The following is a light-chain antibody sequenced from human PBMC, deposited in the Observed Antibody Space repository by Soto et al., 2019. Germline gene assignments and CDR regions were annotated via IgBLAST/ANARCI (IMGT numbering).Light chain of an antibody. J-gene: IGLJ2*01. CDR3: ESYSISTTHWI. CDR1: SSDIGAHNH. CDR2: EVT. V-gene: IGLV2-14*01. Sequence: QSALTQPASVSGSPGQSITISCTGTSSDIGAHNHVSWYQQQPSKAPKLMISEVTNRPSGVSSRFSGSKSDNTASLTISGLQAEDEGDYYCESYSISTTHWIFGGGTKLTVL.